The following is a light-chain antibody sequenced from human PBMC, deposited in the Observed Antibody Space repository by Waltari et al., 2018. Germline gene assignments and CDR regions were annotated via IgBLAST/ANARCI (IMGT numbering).Light chain of an antibody. Sequence: QSALTQPASVSESPGQSITISCSGTSSDVGGYNYVCWYQQHPGKATKLIIYDVAKRPSGVSNRLSRSKSGNTSSLTISGLQAEDEADYYCFSYRSSSTWVFGGGTKLTVL. CDR3: FSYRSSSTWV. CDR2: DVA. V-gene: IGLV2-14*01. J-gene: IGLJ3*02. CDR1: SSDVGGYNY.